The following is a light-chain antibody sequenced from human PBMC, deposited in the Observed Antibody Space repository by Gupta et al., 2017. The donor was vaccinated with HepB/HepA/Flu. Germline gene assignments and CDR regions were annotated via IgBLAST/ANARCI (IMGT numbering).Light chain of an antibody. Sequence: QSALTHPASVSGSLGQSITISCTGTSSDIGAYNHVSWYQQHPGKTPKLLIYDVINRPSGVPNRVSGSKSGNTASLTISGLQAEDEADYYCSSLTTKNTLLFGGGTKLTVL. CDR1: SSDIGAYNH. CDR2: DVI. V-gene: IGLV2-14*03. CDR3: SSLTTKNTLL. J-gene: IGLJ2*01.